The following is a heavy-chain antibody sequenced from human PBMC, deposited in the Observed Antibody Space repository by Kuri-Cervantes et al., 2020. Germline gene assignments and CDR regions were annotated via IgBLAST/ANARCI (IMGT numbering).Heavy chain of an antibody. D-gene: IGHD2-21*02. CDR2: ITPFNGNT. V-gene: IGHV1-45*02. CDR1: GYTFTYRY. CDR3: ANECGGGCSGDY. J-gene: IGHJ4*02. Sequence: SVKVSCKASGYTFTYRYLHWVRQAPGQALEWMGWITPFNGNTNYAQKFQDRVTITRDRSMSTAYMELSSLRPEDTAVYHCANECGGGCSGDYWGQGTLVTVSS.